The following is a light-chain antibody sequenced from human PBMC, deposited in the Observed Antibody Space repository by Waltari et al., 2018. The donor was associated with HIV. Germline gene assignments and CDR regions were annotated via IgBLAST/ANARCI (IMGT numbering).Light chain of an antibody. CDR3: AAWDDSLHGEL. CDR1: YSNIGSNT. V-gene: IGLV1-44*01. J-gene: IGLJ2*01. Sequence: PGQRVTISCSGGYSNIGSNTVNWYQQFPGTAPRLLIYSNNQRPSGVPDRFSGSKSGTSASLVISELQSQDEADYHCAAWDDSLHGELFGGGTKLTVL. CDR2: SNN.